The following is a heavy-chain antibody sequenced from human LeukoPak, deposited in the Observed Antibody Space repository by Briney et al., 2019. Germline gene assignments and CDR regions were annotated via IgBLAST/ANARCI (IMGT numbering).Heavy chain of an antibody. J-gene: IGHJ4*02. CDR1: GYTFTSYE. CDR2: MNPNSGNT. D-gene: IGHD3-10*01. Sequence: ASVTDSFKASGYTFTSYEINWVRQATGKGLEWMGWMNPNSGNTGYAQKFQGRVTMTRNNSISTAYMELSSLRSEDKAVYYCARGREYYGSGSYYNNDYWGQGTLVTVSA. CDR3: ARGREYYGSGSYYNNDY. V-gene: IGHV1-8*01.